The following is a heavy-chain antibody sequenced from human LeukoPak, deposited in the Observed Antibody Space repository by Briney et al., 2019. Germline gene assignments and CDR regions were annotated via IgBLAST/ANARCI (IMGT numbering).Heavy chain of an antibody. Sequence: KPSETLSLTCAVYGGSFSGYYWSWIRQPPGKGLEWIGEINHSGSTNYNPSLKSRVTISVDTSKNQFSLKLSSVTAADTAVYYCVKPIEYSSSGSDYWGQGTLVTVSS. D-gene: IGHD6-6*01. CDR1: GGSFSGYY. CDR3: VKPIEYSSSGSDY. CDR2: INHSGST. J-gene: IGHJ4*02. V-gene: IGHV4-34*07.